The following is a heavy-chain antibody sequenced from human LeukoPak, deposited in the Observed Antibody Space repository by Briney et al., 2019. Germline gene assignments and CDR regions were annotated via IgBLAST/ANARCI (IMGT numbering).Heavy chain of an antibody. CDR1: AGSFISSSHH. CDR3: VRHDGRGGATMGAFDS. D-gene: IGHD5-12*01. J-gene: IGHJ5*01. V-gene: IGHV4-39*01. Sequence: SETLSLTCSVSAGSFISSSHHWGWIRQSPGKGLEWIGSVYYGRTTYYNPSLDGRVTVSLDTSANQFSLQLNSVTAADTAVYYCVRHDGRGGATMGAFDSWGQGSLVTVSS. CDR2: VYYGRTT.